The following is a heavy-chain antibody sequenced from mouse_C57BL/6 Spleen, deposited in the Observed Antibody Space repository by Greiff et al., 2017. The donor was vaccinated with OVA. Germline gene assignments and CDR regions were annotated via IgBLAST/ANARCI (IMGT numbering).Heavy chain of an antibody. J-gene: IGHJ4*01. Sequence: EVQLQQSGPELVKPGASVKMSCKASGYTFTDYNMHWVKQSHGKSLEWIGYINPNNGGTSYNQKFKGKATLTVNKASSTAYMELRSLTSEDSAVYYCGRLPDYAMDYWGQGTSVTVSS. D-gene: IGHD2-2*01. CDR2: INPNNGGT. V-gene: IGHV1-22*01. CDR1: GYTFTDYN. CDR3: GRLPDYAMDY.